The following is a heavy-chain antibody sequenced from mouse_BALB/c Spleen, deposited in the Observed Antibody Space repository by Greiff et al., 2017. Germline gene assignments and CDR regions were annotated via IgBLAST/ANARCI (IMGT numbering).Heavy chain of an antibody. J-gene: IGHJ4*01. V-gene: IGHV3-6*02. CDR1: GYSITSGYY. CDR3: ARDVDGYYVDYDAMDY. D-gene: IGHD2-3*01. Sequence: VQLQQSGPGLVKPSQSLSLTCSVTGYSITSGYYWNWIRQFPGNKLEWMGYISYDGSNNYNPSLKNRISITRDTSKNQFFLKLNSVTTEDTATYYCARDVDGYYVDYDAMDYWGQGTSVTVSS. CDR2: ISYDGSN.